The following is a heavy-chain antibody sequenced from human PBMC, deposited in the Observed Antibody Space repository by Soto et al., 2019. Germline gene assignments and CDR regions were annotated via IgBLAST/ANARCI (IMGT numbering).Heavy chain of an antibody. CDR1: GYSFTSYW. V-gene: IGHV5-51*01. J-gene: IGHJ5*02. CDR3: ERHHTPVGIVDQDNWFDP. Sequence: GESLKISCKGSGYSFTSYWIGWVRQMPGKGLEWMGIIYPGDSDTRYSPSFQGQVTISADKSISTAYLQWSSLKASDTAMYYCERHHTPVGIVDQDNWFDPWGQGTLVTVSS. CDR2: IYPGDSDT. D-gene: IGHD2-15*01.